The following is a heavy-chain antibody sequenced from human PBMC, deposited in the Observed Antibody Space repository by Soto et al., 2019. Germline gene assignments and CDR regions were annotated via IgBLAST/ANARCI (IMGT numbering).Heavy chain of an antibody. CDR1: GGTFSSYA. J-gene: IGHJ4*02. V-gene: IGHV1-69*13. CDR3: ARLSRDGYKGSFGY. Sequence: GASVKVSCKASGGTFSSYAISWVRQAPGQGLEWMGGIIPIFGTANYAQKSQGRVTITADESTSTAYMELSSLRSEDTAVYYCARLSRDGYKGSFGYWGQGTLVTVSS. CDR2: IIPIFGTA. D-gene: IGHD5-12*01.